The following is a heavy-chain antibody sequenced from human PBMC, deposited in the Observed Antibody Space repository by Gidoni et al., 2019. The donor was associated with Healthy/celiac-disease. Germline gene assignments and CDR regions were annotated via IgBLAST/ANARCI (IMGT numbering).Heavy chain of an antibody. Sequence: QVQLQESGPGLVKPSQTLSLTCTVSGGSIRSGDYYWSWIRQPPGQGREWIGYIYYSGSTYYNPSLKSRVTISVDTSKNQFSLKLSSVTAADTAVYYCARGLYYYDSSGSHFDYWGQGTLVTVSS. CDR3: ARGLYYYDSSGSHFDY. D-gene: IGHD3-22*01. V-gene: IGHV4-30-4*01. CDR1: GGSIRSGDYY. J-gene: IGHJ4*02. CDR2: IYYSGST.